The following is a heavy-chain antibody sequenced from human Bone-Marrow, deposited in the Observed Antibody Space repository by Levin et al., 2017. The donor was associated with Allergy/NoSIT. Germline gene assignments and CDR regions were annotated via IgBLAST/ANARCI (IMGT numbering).Heavy chain of an antibody. CDR2: ISGSGGST. CDR3: AKDRGYSYGPDTKYNWFDP. D-gene: IGHD5-18*01. V-gene: IGHV3-23*01. CDR1: GFTFSSYA. Sequence: RGESLKISCAASGFTFSSYAMSWVRQAPGKGLEWVSAISGSGGSTYYADSVKGRFTISRDNSKNTLYLQMNSLRAEDTAVYYCAKDRGYSYGPDTKYNWFDPWGQGTLVTVSS. J-gene: IGHJ5*02.